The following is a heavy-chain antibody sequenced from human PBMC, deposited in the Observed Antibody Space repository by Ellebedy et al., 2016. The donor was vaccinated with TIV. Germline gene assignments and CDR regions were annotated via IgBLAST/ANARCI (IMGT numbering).Heavy chain of an antibody. Sequence: GESLKISCAASGFTFSNYWMKWVRQAPGKGLEWVANIKQDGSEKYYVDSVKGRFTISRDNAKNSLFLQMNSLRVEDTAVYFCARGGYGRPFDCWGQGTLVTVSP. J-gene: IGHJ4*02. D-gene: IGHD5-12*01. CDR3: ARGGYGRPFDC. CDR2: IKQDGSEK. CDR1: GFTFSNYW. V-gene: IGHV3-7*03.